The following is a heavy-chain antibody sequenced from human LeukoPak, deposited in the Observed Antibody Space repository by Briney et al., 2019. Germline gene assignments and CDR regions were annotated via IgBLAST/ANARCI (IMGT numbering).Heavy chain of an antibody. CDR3: AKGGYGPTYYYYYMDV. J-gene: IGHJ6*03. CDR1: GFTFDDYT. D-gene: IGHD5-12*01. V-gene: IGHV3-43*01. CDR2: ISWDGGST. Sequence: GGSLRLSCAASGFTFDDYTMHWVRQAPGKGLEWVSLISWDGGSTYYADSVKGRFTISRDNSKNSLYLQMNSLRTEDTALYYCAKGGYGPTYYYYYMDVWGKGTTVTVSS.